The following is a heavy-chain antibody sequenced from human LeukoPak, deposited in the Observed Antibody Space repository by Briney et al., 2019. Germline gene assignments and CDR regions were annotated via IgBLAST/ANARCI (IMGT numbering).Heavy chain of an antibody. D-gene: IGHD1-26*01. CDR1: GFTFSSYA. CDR3: AKDSGSYQTSDYFDY. CDR2: ISYDGSNK. Sequence: GGSLRLSCAASGFTFSSYAMHWVREAPGKGLEWVAVISYDGSNKYYADSVKGRFTISRDNSKNTLYLQMNSLRAEDTAVYYCAKDSGSYQTSDYFDYWGQGTLVTVSS. V-gene: IGHV3-30*07. J-gene: IGHJ4*02.